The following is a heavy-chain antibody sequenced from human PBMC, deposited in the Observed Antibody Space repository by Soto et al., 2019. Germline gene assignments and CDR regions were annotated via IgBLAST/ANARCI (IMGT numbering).Heavy chain of an antibody. V-gene: IGHV4-4*07. CDR3: ARDEWGSSGWSFDY. Sequence: WIWIRQPAGKGLEWIGRIYRSGGTNYNPSLKSRVSMSVDTSKNQFSLKLTSMTAADTAVYYCARDEWGSSGWSFDYWGQGALVTVSS. CDR2: IYRSGGT. J-gene: IGHJ4*02. D-gene: IGHD6-19*01.